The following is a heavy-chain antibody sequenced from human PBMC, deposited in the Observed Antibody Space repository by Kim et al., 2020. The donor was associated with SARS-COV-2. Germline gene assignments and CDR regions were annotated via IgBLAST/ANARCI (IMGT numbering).Heavy chain of an antibody. CDR2: TT. D-gene: IGHD3-10*01. Sequence: TTDYAAPVKGRFTISRDDSKNTLYLQMNSLKTEDTAVYYCTTGFSGEIDPWGQGTLVTVSS. V-gene: IGHV3-15*01. J-gene: IGHJ5*02. CDR3: TTGFSGEIDP.